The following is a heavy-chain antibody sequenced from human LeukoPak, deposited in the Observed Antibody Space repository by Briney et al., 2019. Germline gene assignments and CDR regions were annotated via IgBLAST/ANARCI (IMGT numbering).Heavy chain of an antibody. V-gene: IGHV4-61*08. Sequence: SETLSLTCTVSGGSISSGGYYWSWIRQPPGKGLEWIGYIYYSGSTNYNPSLKSRVTISVDTSKNQFSLKLSSVTAADTAVYYCAGGDSASYYDFWSGYLPFDYWGQGTLVTVSS. CDR3: AGGDSASYYDFWSGYLPFDY. D-gene: IGHD3-3*01. CDR1: GGSISSGGYY. CDR2: IYYSGST. J-gene: IGHJ4*02.